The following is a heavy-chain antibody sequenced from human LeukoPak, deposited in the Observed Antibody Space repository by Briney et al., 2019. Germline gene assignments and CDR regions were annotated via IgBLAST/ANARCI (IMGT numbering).Heavy chain of an antibody. J-gene: IGHJ6*03. CDR2: IKQDGSEK. V-gene: IGHV3-7*01. D-gene: IGHD3-10*01. CDR1: GFTFSSYA. Sequence: GGSLRLSCAASGFTFSSYAMSWVRQAPGKGLEWVANIKQDGSEKYYVDSVKGRFTISRDNAKNSLYLQMNSLRAEDTAVYYCARRFMLWFGELRYYYYMDVWGKGTTVTVSS. CDR3: ARRFMLWFGELRYYYYMDV.